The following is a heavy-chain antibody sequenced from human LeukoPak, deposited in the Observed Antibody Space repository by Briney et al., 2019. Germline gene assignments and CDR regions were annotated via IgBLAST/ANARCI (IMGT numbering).Heavy chain of an antibody. CDR3: ARGYRLTGTTPSNWFDP. CDR2: ISAYNGNT. Sequence: GASVKVSCKDSGYTFTSYGISWVRQAPGQGLEWMGWISAYNGNTNYAQKLQGRVTMTTDTSTSTAYMELRSLRSDDTAVYYCARGYRLTGTTPSNWFDPWGQGTLVTVSS. V-gene: IGHV1-18*01. CDR1: GYTFTSYG. J-gene: IGHJ5*02. D-gene: IGHD1-7*01.